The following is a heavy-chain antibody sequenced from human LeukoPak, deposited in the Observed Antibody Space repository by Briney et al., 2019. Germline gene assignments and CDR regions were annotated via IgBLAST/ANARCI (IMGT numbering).Heavy chain of an antibody. CDR3: VRGTGY. V-gene: IGHV3-64D*06. CDR1: GFTFSTYV. Sequence: GGSLRLSCSVSGFTFSTYVMHWVRQAPGKGLEYVSAISSNGDNTYYADSMKGRFTISGDNSKNTLYLQMSSLRADDTAVYYCVRGTGYWGQGTLVTVSS. CDR2: ISSNGDNT. J-gene: IGHJ4*02.